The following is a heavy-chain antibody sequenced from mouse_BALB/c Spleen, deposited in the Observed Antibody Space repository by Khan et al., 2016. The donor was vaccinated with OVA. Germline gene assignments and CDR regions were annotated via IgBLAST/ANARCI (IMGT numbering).Heavy chain of an antibody. CDR2: TNPTNGRT. J-gene: IGHJ2*01. CDR1: GYTFTSYW. CDR3: ARIKKIVAPYFDY. V-gene: IGHV1S81*02. Sequence: VQVVESGAELVKAGASVKMSCKASGYTFTSYWMHWVKQRLGQGLEWFAETNPTNGRTYYNEKFKSKATLTVDKSSSTAYMLLSGPTFEDSAVYYCARIKKIVAPYFDYWGHGTTLTVSS. D-gene: IGHD1-3*01.